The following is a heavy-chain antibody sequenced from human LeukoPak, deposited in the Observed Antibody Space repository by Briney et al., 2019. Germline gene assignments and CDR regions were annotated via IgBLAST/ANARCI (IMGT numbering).Heavy chain of an antibody. Sequence: GGSLRLSCSASGFTFSTYAMHWVRQAPGKGLEYVSAISSNGNNTYYADSGKGRFTISRDNSKNTLYLQMTSLRTEDTAVYYCVKDGRGWLVDYWGQGTLVTVSS. CDR1: GFTFSTYA. J-gene: IGHJ4*02. D-gene: IGHD6-19*01. CDR3: VKDGRGWLVDY. V-gene: IGHV3-64D*06. CDR2: ISSNGNNT.